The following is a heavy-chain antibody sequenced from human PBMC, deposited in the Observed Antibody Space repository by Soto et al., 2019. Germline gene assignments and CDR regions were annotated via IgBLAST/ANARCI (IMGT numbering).Heavy chain of an antibody. CDR1: GYTFTNHG. V-gene: IGHV1-18*04. J-gene: IGHJ3*02. Sequence: QVQLVQSGAEVKKPGASVKVSCKTSGYTFTNHGINWVRQAPGEGLEWMGWINPYNANVNYAQKLQGRVTMTTDTSTSTAYMDLRSLTSDDTAVYYWARDRVAGIWGDAFDIGGQGTMVTVSS. CDR2: INPYNANV. CDR3: ARDRVAGIWGDAFDI. D-gene: IGHD3-16*01.